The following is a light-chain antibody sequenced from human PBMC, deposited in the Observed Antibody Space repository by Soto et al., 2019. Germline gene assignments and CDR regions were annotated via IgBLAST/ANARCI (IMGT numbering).Light chain of an antibody. CDR3: QQYAGSPRT. J-gene: IGKJ2*01. V-gene: IGKV3-20*01. CDR2: GAS. Sequence: EIVLTQSPGTLSLSPGERATLSCRASQSVSGSFLAWYQQKRGQAPRLLIYGASSRATGIPARYSGSGSGTDFTLTISRLEPEDFAVYYCQQYAGSPRTFGQGTKLEIK. CDR1: QSVSGSF.